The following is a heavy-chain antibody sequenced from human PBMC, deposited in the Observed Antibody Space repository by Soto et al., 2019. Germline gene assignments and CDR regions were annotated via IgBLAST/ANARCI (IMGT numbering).Heavy chain of an antibody. CDR3: AKAPFSYDSSGYFVFDY. CDR2: ISYDGSNK. CDR1: GFTFSSYG. D-gene: IGHD3-22*01. J-gene: IGHJ4*02. Sequence: GGSLRLSCAASGFTFSSYGMHWVRQAPGKGLEWVAVISYDGSNKYYADSVKGRFTISRDNSKNTLYLQMNSLRAEDTAVYYCAKAPFSYDSSGYFVFDYWGQGTLVTVSS. V-gene: IGHV3-30*18.